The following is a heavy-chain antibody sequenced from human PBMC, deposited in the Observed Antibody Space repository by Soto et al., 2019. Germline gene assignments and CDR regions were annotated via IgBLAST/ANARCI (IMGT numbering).Heavy chain of an antibody. J-gene: IGHJ6*03. Sequence: SETLSLTCAVSSGSISSSNWWSWVRQPPGKGLEWIGEIYHSGSTNYNPSLKSRVTISVDKSKNQFSLKLSSVTAADTAVYYCARAILTGYYPYYMDVWGKGTTVTVSS. CDR1: SGSISSSNW. V-gene: IGHV4-4*02. CDR3: ARAILTGYYPYYMDV. CDR2: IYHSGST. D-gene: IGHD3-9*01.